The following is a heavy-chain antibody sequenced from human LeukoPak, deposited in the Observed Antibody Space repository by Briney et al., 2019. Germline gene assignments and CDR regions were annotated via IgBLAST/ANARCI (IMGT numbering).Heavy chain of an antibody. CDR1: GGSISSYY. CDR3: ARESVAATSGDAFDI. J-gene: IGHJ3*02. V-gene: IGHV4-59*01. CDR2: IYYSGST. Sequence: SETLSLTCTVSGGSISSYYWSWIRQPPGKGLEWIGYIYYSGSTNYNPSLKSRVTISVDTSKNQFSLKLSSVTAADTAVYYCARESVAATSGDAFDIWGQGTMVTVSS. D-gene: IGHD6-19*01.